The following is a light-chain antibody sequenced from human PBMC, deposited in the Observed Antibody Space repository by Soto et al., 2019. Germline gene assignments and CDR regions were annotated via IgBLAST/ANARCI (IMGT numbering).Light chain of an antibody. Sequence: EIVLTQSPGTLSLSPGERATLSCRASQSVNSNYLAWYQQKPGQSPRVLMYGTSNRATGIPDRFSGSGFGTDFTLTISRLEPEDFAVYYCQQYDESFRTFGQGTKVEIK. J-gene: IGKJ1*01. CDR3: QQYDESFRT. V-gene: IGKV3-20*01. CDR2: GTS. CDR1: QSVNSNY.